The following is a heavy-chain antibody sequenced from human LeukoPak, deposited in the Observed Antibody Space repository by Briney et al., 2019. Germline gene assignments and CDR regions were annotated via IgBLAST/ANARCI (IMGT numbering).Heavy chain of an antibody. CDR3: ARAGLGVRLGNY. CDR2: IRDNGSTR. V-gene: IGHV3-30*02. D-gene: IGHD3-10*01. CDR1: GFSFSRYG. Sequence: HPGGSLRLSCAASGFSFSRYGLDWVRQAPGKGLEWMAFIRDNGSTRYYADSVKGRFTVSRDNSKNTLYLQMDSLRAEDTAVYYCARAGLGVRLGNYWGQGTLVTVSS. J-gene: IGHJ4*02.